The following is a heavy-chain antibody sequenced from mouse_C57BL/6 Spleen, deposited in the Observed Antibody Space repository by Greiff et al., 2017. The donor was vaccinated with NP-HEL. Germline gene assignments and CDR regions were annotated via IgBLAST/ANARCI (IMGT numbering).Heavy chain of an antibody. J-gene: IGHJ2*01. Sequence: QVQLKQPGAELVRPGSSVKLSCKASGYTFTSYWMHWVKQRPIQGLEWIGNIDPSDSETHYNQKFKDKATLTVDKSSSTAYMQLSSLTSEDSAVYYCARSYYSLDYWGQGTTLTVSS. CDR2: IDPSDSET. CDR3: ARSYYSLDY. D-gene: IGHD2-12*01. CDR1: GYTFTSYW. V-gene: IGHV1-52*01.